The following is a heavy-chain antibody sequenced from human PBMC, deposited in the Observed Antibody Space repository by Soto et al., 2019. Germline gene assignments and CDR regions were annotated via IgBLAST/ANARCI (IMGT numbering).Heavy chain of an antibody. Sequence: EVQLVESGGGLVQPGGPLRLSCAASGFTFSSYWMSWVRQVPGKGLEWVANIKQDGSEKYYVDSVKGRFTISRDNDKNSLYLQMNSLRAEDTAVYYCARGSVRCTNGVCLKYWGQGTLVTVSS. CDR1: GFTFSSYW. D-gene: IGHD2-8*01. CDR3: ARGSVRCTNGVCLKY. V-gene: IGHV3-7*03. J-gene: IGHJ4*02. CDR2: IKQDGSEK.